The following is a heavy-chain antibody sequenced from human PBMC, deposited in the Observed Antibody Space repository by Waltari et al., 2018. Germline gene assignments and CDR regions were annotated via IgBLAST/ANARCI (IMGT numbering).Heavy chain of an antibody. CDR1: GDSINSRDYY. CDR2: NYSDGIT. Sequence: VQLQESGPGLVQPSQTLSLICSVSGDSINSRDYYWTWIRQPAGKGLEWIGYNYSDGITNYNPSLIGRLTMALDTAKTQFSLKLSFMTAADTAVYYCARGELGLRRFDYWGRGALVTVSS. CDR3: ARGELGLRRFDY. J-gene: IGHJ4*02. D-gene: IGHD7-27*01. V-gene: IGHV4-61*09.